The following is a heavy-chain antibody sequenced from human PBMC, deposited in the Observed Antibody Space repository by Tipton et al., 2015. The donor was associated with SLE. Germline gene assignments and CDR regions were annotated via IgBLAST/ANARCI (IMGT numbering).Heavy chain of an antibody. CDR1: GYSISSGYY. CDR3: ARTLGAIAHTVYDAFDI. CDR2: IYHSGST. J-gene: IGHJ3*02. Sequence: TLSLTCAVSGYSISSGYYWGWIRQPPGKGLEWIGSIYHSGSTYYNPSLKSRVTISVDTSKNQFSLKLSSVTAADTAVYYCARTLGAIAHTVYDAFDIWGQGKMVTVSP. D-gene: IGHD1-26*01. V-gene: IGHV4-38-2*01.